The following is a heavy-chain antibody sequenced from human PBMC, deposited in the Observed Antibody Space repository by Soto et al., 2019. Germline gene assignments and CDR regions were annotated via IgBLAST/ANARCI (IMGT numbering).Heavy chain of an antibody. CDR2: IWYDGSNK. D-gene: IGHD2-2*01. CDR3: ARPDVPAAMPDYYYYMDV. Sequence: QVQLVESGGGVVQPGRSLRLSCAASGFTFSSYGMHWVRQAPGKGLEWVAVIWYDGSNKYYADSVKGRFTISRDNSKNTLYLQMNSLRAEDTAVYYCARPDVPAAMPDYYYYMDVWGKGTTVTVSS. CDR1: GFTFSSYG. J-gene: IGHJ6*03. V-gene: IGHV3-33*01.